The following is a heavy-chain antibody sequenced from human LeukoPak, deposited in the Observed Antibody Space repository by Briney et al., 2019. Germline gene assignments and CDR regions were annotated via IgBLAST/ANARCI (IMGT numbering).Heavy chain of an antibody. V-gene: IGHV4-4*07. CDR3: ARDISGGCNWFDP. J-gene: IGHJ5*02. CDR2: IYSSGST. Sequence: SETLSLTCTVSGGSISSYYWSWVRQPAGKGLEWIGRIYSSGSTNYNPSLKSRVTMSVDTSKNQFSLNVNSVTAADTAMYYCARDISGGCNWFDPWGQGTLVTVSS. D-gene: IGHD1-20*01. CDR1: GGSISSYY.